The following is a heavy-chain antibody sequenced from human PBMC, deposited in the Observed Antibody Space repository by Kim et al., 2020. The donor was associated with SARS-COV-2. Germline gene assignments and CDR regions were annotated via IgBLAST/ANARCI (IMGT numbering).Heavy chain of an antibody. CDR3: ARGRRGVGTAL. Sequence: SETLSLTCAVYGGSFSGYYWSWIRQPPGKGLEWIGEINHSGSTNYNPSLKSRVTISVDTSKNQFSLKLSSVTAADTAVYYCARGRRGVGTALWGQGTLVTVSS. CDR2: INHSGST. V-gene: IGHV4-34*01. D-gene: IGHD3-10*01. J-gene: IGHJ4*02. CDR1: GGSFSGYY.